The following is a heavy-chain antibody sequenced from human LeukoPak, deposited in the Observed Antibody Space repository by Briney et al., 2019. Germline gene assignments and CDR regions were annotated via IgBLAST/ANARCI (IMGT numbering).Heavy chain of an antibody. CDR3: ARNNGWAFDF. CDR2: INPDGSEK. J-gene: IGHJ3*01. D-gene: IGHD6-19*01. V-gene: IGHV3-7*04. CDR1: GFTFRLYW. Sequence: GGSLRLFCADSGFTFRLYWMGWVRQAPGKGLAWVANINPDGSEKEYVDSVKGRFTISRDNAQNSLFLQMNSLRAEDTAVYYCARNNGWAFDFWGQGTMVTVSS.